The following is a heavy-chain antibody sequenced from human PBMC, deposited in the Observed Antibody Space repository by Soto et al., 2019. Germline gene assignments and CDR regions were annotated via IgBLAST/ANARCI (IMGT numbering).Heavy chain of an antibody. J-gene: IGHJ6*02. CDR2: ISYDGSNK. D-gene: IGHD5-12*01. CDR1: GFTFSSFA. CDR3: AKHLEMATITIYYYGMDV. Sequence: GGSLRLSCAASGFTFSSFAIHWVRQAPGKGLEWVAVISYDGSNKYYADSVKGRFTISGDNSKNTLYLQMNSLRAEDTAVYYCAKHLEMATITIYYYGMDVWGQGTTVTVSS. V-gene: IGHV3-30*18.